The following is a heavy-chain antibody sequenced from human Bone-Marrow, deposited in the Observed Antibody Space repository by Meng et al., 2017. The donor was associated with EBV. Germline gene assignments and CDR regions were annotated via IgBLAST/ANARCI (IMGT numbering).Heavy chain of an antibody. V-gene: IGHV3-30*18. CDR1: GFTFSSYG. CDR3: AKGDDSSGYYYDNFDY. CDR2: ISYDGSNK. D-gene: IGHD3-22*01. J-gene: IGHJ4*02. Sequence: VELVESGGGVVQAGRSLRLSCAASGFTFSSYGMHWVRQAPGKGLEWVAVISYDGSNKYYADSVKGRFTISRDNSKNTLYLQMNSLRAEDTAVYYCAKGDDSSGYYYDNFDYWGQGTLVTVSS.